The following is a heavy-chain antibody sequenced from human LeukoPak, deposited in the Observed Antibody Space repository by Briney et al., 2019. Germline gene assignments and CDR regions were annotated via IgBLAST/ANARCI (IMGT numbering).Heavy chain of an antibody. V-gene: IGHV3-74*01. Sequence: GGSLRLSCAASGFSVSGNWMHWVRQAPGKGLVWVSRINSDGSSTNYADSVRGRFTISRDNAKNTVYLQVNSLRVEDTAVYYCARGSGAYGDFDYWGQGTLITVSS. CDR3: ARGSGAYGDFDY. CDR2: INSDGSST. D-gene: IGHD6-19*01. CDR1: GFSVSGNW. J-gene: IGHJ4*02.